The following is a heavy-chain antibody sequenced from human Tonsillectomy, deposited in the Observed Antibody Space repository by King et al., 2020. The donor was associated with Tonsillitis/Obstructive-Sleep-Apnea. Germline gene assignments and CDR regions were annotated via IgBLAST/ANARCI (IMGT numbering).Heavy chain of an antibody. CDR2: ISYDGSNK. CDR3: AKGSLDYYYGMDV. CDR1: GFTFSSYG. Sequence: VQLVESGGGVVQPGRSLRLSCAASGFTFSSYGMHWVRQAPGKGLEWVAVISYDGSNKYYADSVKGRFTISRDNSKNTLYLQMNSLRAEDTAVYYCAKGSLDYYYGMDVWGQGTTVTVSS. V-gene: IGHV3-30*18. D-gene: IGHD6-13*01. J-gene: IGHJ6*02.